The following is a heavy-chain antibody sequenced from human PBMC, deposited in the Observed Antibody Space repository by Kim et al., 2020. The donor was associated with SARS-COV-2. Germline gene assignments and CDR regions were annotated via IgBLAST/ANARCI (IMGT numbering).Heavy chain of an antibody. D-gene: IGHD6-13*01. CDR1: GGSISRGGYY. Sequence: SETLSLTCSVSGGSISRGGYYWSWIRQHPGKGLEWIGYIYYRGNTYYNPSLKSRVTISVDTSENHFSLELSSVTAADTAVYYCATAQPPQEMGSSWVNWFDPWGQGTLVTVSS. CDR2: IYYRGNT. V-gene: IGHV4-31*03. J-gene: IGHJ5*02. CDR3: ATAQPPQEMGSSWVNWFDP.